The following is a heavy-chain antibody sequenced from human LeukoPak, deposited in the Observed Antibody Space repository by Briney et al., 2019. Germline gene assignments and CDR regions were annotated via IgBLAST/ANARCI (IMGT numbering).Heavy chain of an antibody. CDR1: GYSFTSYW. J-gene: IGHJ4*02. CDR2: IFPGDSDT. V-gene: IGHV5-51*03. Sequence: KPGESLKISCKGSGYSFTSYWIGWVRQMPGKGLERVWIIFPGDSDTRYSPSFQGQVTISADKSISAAYLQWSSLKASDTAMYFCARRPCSSISCFFDYWGQGTLVTVSS. D-gene: IGHD2-2*01. CDR3: ARRPCSSISCFFDY.